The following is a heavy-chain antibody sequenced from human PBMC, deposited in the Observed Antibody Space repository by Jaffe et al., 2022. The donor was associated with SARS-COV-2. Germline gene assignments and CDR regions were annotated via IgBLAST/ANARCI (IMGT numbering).Heavy chain of an antibody. CDR3: ARDRIVASYYFDY. CDR2: IWYDGSNK. D-gene: IGHD5-12*01. CDR1: GFTFSSYG. J-gene: IGHJ4*02. Sequence: QVQLVESGGGVVQPGRSLRLSCAASGFTFSSYGMHWVRQAPGKGLEWVAVIWYDGSNKYYADSVKGRFTISRDNSKNTLYLQMNSLRAEDTAVYYCARDRIVASYYFDYWGQGTLVTVSS. V-gene: IGHV3-33*01.